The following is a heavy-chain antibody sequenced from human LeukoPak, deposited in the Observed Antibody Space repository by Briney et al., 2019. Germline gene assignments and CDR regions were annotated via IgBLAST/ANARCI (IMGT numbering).Heavy chain of an antibody. J-gene: IGHJ6*03. D-gene: IGHD1-1*01. CDR2: ISSSGSTI. V-gene: IGHV3-48*03. CDR3: ARDGTLGSDYYYYMAV. CDR1: GFTFSTYE. Sequence: GGSLRLSCAASGFTFSTYEMTWVRQSPGKGLEWVSYISSSGSTIYYADSVKGRFTISRDNARNSLYLQMNSLRAEDTAVYYCARDGTLGSDYYYYMAVWGKGTTVTVSS.